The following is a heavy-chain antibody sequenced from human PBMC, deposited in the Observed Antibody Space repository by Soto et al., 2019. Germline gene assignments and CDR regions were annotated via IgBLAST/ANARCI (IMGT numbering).Heavy chain of an antibody. Sequence: WETLSLTCAVSGYSISSGYYWGWIRQPPGKGLEWIGSIYHSGSTYYNPSLKSRVTISVDTSKNQFSLKLSSVTAADTAVYYCARGSTTVWVNWFDPWGRGTLVTVSS. V-gene: IGHV4-38-2*01. CDR1: GYSISSGYY. CDR3: ARGSTTVWVNWFDP. D-gene: IGHD4-17*01. J-gene: IGHJ5*02. CDR2: IYHSGST.